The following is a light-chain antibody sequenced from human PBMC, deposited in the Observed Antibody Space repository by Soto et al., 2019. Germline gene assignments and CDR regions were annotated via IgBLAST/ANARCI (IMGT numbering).Light chain of an antibody. CDR3: SSYTSSSTYV. CDR1: SSDVGGYNY. J-gene: IGLJ1*01. Sequence: ALTQPASVSGSPGQSITISCTGTSSDVGGYNYVSWHQQHPGKAPKLMIYDVSNRPSGVSNRFSGSKSGNTASLTISGLQAEDEADYYCSSYTSSSTYVFGTGTKVTVL. V-gene: IGLV2-14*01. CDR2: DVS.